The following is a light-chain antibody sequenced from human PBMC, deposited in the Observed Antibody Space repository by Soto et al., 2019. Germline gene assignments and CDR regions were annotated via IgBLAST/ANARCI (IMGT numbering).Light chain of an antibody. V-gene: IGKV1D-13*01. CDR3: QQFNNWPVT. CDR1: QAISSA. CDR2: DAS. J-gene: IGKJ3*01. Sequence: ANQLTQSPSSLSASVGDRVSITYRASQAISSALAWYQQKPGKPPKLLIYDASTLQSGVPSRFSGTASGTDFTLTINSLQPEDFATYYCQQFNNWPVTFGPGTKVAIK.